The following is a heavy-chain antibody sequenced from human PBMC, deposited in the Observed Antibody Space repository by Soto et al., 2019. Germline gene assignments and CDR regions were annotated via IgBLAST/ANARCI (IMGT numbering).Heavy chain of an antibody. V-gene: IGHV4-61*01. Sequence: KPSETLSLTCTVSGGAVSSGTYYWSWIRQPPGKGLEWIGHIYFTGSTSYNPSLKSRVTMSLDTSRNQFSLKLSSVTAADTAVYYCTRGPPRVQWFDPWGLGTLVTVSS. CDR3: TRGPPRVQWFDP. CDR1: GGAVSSGTYY. J-gene: IGHJ5*02. CDR2: IYFTGST.